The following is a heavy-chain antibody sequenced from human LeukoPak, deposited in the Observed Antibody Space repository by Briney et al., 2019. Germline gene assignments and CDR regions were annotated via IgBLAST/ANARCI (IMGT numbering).Heavy chain of an antibody. CDR1: GGSFSGYY. D-gene: IGHD3-10*01. CDR3: ARGSATVIRGRYYMDV. J-gene: IGHJ6*03. Sequence: SETLSLTPAVYGGSFSGYYWSWIRQPPAKGLEWIGEINHSGSTNYNPSLKSRVTISVDTSKNQFSLKLSSVTAADTAVYYCARGSATVIRGRYYMDVWGKGTTVTVSS. CDR2: INHSGST. V-gene: IGHV4-34*01.